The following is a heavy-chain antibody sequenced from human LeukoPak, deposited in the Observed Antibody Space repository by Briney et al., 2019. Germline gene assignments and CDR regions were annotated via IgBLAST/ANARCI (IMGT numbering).Heavy chain of an antibody. V-gene: IGHV1-2*02. Sequence: HGASVKVSCKASGYTFTGYYMHWVRQAPGQGLEWMGWINPNSGGTNYAQKFQGRVTMTRDTSISTAYMELRSLRSDDTAVYYCATISSGWYVNPFDPWGQGTLVTVSS. J-gene: IGHJ5*02. D-gene: IGHD6-19*01. CDR3: ATISSGWYVNPFDP. CDR2: INPNSGGT. CDR1: GYTFTGYY.